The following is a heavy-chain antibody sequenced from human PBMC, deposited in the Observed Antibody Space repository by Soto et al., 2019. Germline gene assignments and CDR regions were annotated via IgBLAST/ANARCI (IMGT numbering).Heavy chain of an antibody. J-gene: IGHJ6*03. D-gene: IGHD2-15*01. CDR1: GFTSSSYS. CDR2: ISSSSSYI. V-gene: IGHV3-21*01. Sequence: RLCCAACGFTSSSYSIYWVRQAPGKGLEWVSSISSSSSYIYYADSVKSRFTISRDNAKNSLYLQMNSLRAEDTAVYHCARTGYCSGGSCYKSYYYYYYMDVWGKGTTVTVSS. CDR3: ARTGYCSGGSCYKSYYYYYYMDV.